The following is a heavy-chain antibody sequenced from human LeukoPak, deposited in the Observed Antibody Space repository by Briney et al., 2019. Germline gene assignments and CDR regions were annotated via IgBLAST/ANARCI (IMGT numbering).Heavy chain of an antibody. D-gene: IGHD6-19*01. CDR3: ARGGSGWYWFDP. J-gene: IGHJ5*02. V-gene: IGHV4-4*02. Sequence: PSETLSLTCAVSGGSISSSNWWSWVRQPPGKGLEWIGEIYHSGSTNYNPSLKSRVTISVDKSKNQFSLQLNSVTPEDTAVYYCARGGSGWYWFDPWGQGTLVTVSS. CDR2: IYHSGST. CDR1: GGSISSSNW.